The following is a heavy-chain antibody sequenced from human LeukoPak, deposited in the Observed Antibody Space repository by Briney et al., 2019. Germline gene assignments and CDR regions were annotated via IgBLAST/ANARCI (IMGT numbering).Heavy chain of an antibody. J-gene: IGHJ4*02. CDR3: ARDRRLYSSANEDY. D-gene: IGHD6-25*01. CDR2: ISSSSIYI. CDR1: GFTFSSYS. Sequence: GGSLRLSCAASGFTFSSYSMNWVRQAPGKGLEWVSSISSSSIYIYYADSVKGRFTISRDNAKNSLYLQMNSLRAEDTAVYYCARDRRLYSSANEDYWGQGTLVTVSS. V-gene: IGHV3-21*04.